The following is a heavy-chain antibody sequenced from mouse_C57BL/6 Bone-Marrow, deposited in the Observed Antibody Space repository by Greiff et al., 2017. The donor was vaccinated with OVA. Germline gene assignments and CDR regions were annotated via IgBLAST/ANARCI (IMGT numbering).Heavy chain of an antibody. D-gene: IGHD2-4*01. CDR3: TTALRLHAMDY. CDR1: GFNIKDDY. CDR2: IDPENGDT. Sequence: LVESGAELVRPGASVKLSCTASGFNIKDDYMHWVKQRPEQGLEWIGWIDPENGDTEYASKFQGKATITADTSSNTAYLQLSSLTSEDTAVYYCTTALRLHAMDYWGQGTSVTVSS. J-gene: IGHJ4*01. V-gene: IGHV14-4*01.